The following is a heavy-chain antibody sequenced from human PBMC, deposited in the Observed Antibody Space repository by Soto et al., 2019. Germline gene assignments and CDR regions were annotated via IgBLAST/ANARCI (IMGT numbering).Heavy chain of an antibody. V-gene: IGHV1-18*01. J-gene: IGHJ4*02. CDR3: ARDDCSGGSCYLDY. Sequence: PSVKVSCKASGYTFTSYGISWVRQAPGQGLEWMGWISAYNGNTNYAQKLQGRVTMTTDTSTSTAYMELRSLRSDDTAVYCCARDDCSGGSCYLDYWGQGTLVTSPQ. CDR1: GYTFTSYG. D-gene: IGHD2-15*01. CDR2: ISAYNGNT.